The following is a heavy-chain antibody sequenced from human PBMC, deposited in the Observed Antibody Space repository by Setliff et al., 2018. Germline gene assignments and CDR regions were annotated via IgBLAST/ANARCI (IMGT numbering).Heavy chain of an antibody. D-gene: IGHD7-27*01. CDR2: IYQNGIT. CDR3: ARYTPKLPELGIYGWFDY. Sequence: SETLSLTCKVSGDSMNSGVYYWDWIRQSPEKGLEWIGTIYQNGITYYNPSVKSRVTISVDTSKNHFSLKLTSVTAADTAAYYCARYTPKLPELGIYGWFDYWGQGTPVTVSS. J-gene: IGHJ4*02. V-gene: IGHV4-39*07. CDR1: GDSMNSGVYY.